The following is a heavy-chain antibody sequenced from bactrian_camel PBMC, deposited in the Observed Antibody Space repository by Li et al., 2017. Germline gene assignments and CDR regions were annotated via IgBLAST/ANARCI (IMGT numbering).Heavy chain of an antibody. V-gene: IGHV3S1*01. D-gene: IGHD3*01. CDR1: GFTVNRDC. J-gene: IGHJ4*01. CDR3: AAGPDVGREKHLTADQVLSIRRNNF. Sequence: HVQLVESGGGSVQPGGSPTLSGAVSGFTVNRDCVGWFRQAPERKREGVAAIYQSGTIYYSDSVQGRFTISRNVLPERLSLQMTRLKAEDTAMYYCAAGPDVGREKHLTADQVLSIRRNNFWGQGTQVTVS. CDR2: IYQSGTI.